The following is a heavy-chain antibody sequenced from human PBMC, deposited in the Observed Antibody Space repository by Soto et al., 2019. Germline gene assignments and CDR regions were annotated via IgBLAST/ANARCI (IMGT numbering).Heavy chain of an antibody. J-gene: IGHJ4*02. CDR1: GFTFSSYA. CDR3: AITRRGYSYNFLDY. V-gene: IGHV3-30-3*01. Sequence: HPVGSLRLSCAASGFTFSSYAMHWVRQAPGKGLEWVAVISYDGSNKYYADSVKGRFTISRDNSKNTLYLQMNSLRAEDTAVYYCAITRRGYSYNFLDYWGQGTLVTVSS. D-gene: IGHD5-18*01. CDR2: ISYDGSNK.